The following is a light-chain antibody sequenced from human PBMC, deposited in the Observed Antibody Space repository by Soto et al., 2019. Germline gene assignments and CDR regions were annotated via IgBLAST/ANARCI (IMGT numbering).Light chain of an antibody. CDR3: QQYDEWPLT. Sequence: EKVMTQSPATLSVSPGERATLSCRASQNVKTRLAWYQQKPGQAPRLLIYDAFTRATGIPARFSGSASGTEFTLTIRSLQSEDFAGYYCQQYDEWPLTFGGGTKVEIK. CDR2: DAF. J-gene: IGKJ4*01. V-gene: IGKV3-15*01. CDR1: QNVKTR.